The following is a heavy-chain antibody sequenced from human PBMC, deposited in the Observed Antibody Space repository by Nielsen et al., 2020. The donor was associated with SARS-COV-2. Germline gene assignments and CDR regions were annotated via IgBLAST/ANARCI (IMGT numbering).Heavy chain of an antibody. CDR2: INWNGGST. D-gene: IGHD6-13*01. CDR1: GFTFDDYG. Sequence: GESLKISCAASGFTFDDYGMSWVRQAPGKGLEWVSGINWNGGSTGYADSVKGRFTISRDNAKNSLYLQMNSLRAEDTAVYYCARVGGSSWYLNYWGQGTLVTVSS. V-gene: IGHV3-20*04. J-gene: IGHJ4*02. CDR3: ARVGGSSWYLNY.